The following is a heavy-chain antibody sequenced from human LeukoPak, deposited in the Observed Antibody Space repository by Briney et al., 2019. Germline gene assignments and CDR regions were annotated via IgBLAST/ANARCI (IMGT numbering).Heavy chain of an antibody. CDR2: ISGSGGST. CDR1: GVTFSSYA. J-gene: IGHJ4*02. Sequence: GVSLRLSCAASGVTFSSYAMSWVRQAPGKGLEWVSAISGSGGSTYYADSVKGRFTISRDNSKNTLYLQMNSLRAEDTAVYYCAKDHNPPLLYFDYWGQGTLVTVSS. D-gene: IGHD1-1*01. V-gene: IGHV3-23*01. CDR3: AKDHNPPLLYFDY.